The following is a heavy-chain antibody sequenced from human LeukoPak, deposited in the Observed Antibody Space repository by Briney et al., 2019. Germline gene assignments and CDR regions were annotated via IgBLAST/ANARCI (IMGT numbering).Heavy chain of an antibody. CDR2: ISYDGSNK. CDR1: GFTFSSYA. Sequence: GGSLRLSCAASGFTFSSYAMHWVRQAPGKGLEWVAVISYDGSNKYYADSVKDRFTISRDNSKNTLYLQMNSLRAEDTAVYYCALYDILTGYNHWGQGTLVTVSS. J-gene: IGHJ5*02. CDR3: ALYDILTGYNH. V-gene: IGHV3-30-3*01. D-gene: IGHD3-9*01.